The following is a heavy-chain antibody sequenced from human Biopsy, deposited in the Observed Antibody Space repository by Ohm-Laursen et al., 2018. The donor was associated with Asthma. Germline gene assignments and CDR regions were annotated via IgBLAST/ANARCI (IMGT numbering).Heavy chain of an antibody. Sequence: ASVKVSCKLSGYSLTDLSMHWVRQAPGQGLEWMGGHDHEEGGTVNARRFQGGVTMTEDTSTDTAYMELSSLSSDDTAVYYCASDFPKDYVRYNFQFWGQGTLVTVSS. J-gene: IGHJ4*02. CDR2: HDHEEGGT. V-gene: IGHV1-24*01. D-gene: IGHD4-17*01. CDR3: ASDFPKDYVRYNFQF. CDR1: GYSLTDLS.